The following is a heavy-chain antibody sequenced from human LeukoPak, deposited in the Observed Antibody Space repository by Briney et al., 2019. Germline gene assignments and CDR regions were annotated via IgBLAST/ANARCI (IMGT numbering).Heavy chain of an antibody. CDR1: GFAFGSEA. CDR3: ARESTGTY. V-gene: IGHV3-23*01. Sequence: GGSLRLSCAVSGFAFGSEAMSWVRQSPARGLEWVASISPGGGTTYYADSVKGRFTISRDNSKNTLYLQMNSLRAEDTAVYYCARESTGTYWGQGTLVTVSS. D-gene: IGHD4/OR15-4a*01. J-gene: IGHJ4*02. CDR2: ISPGGGTT.